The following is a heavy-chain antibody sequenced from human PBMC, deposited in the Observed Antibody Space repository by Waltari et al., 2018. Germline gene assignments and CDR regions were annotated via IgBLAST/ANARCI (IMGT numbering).Heavy chain of an antibody. V-gene: IGHV4-38-2*02. CDR3: ARDLYSSSPAIGVDKDQGNY. Sequence: QVQLQESGPGLVKPSETLSLTCAVSGYSLSSGYYWGWIRQTPGKGLEWIGSIYHSGSTYYNPSLKSRVTISVDTSKNQFSLKLSSVTAADTAVYYCARDLYSSSPAIGVDKDQGNYWGQGTLVTVSS. D-gene: IGHD6-6*01. CDR2: IYHSGST. J-gene: IGHJ4*02. CDR1: GYSLSSGYY.